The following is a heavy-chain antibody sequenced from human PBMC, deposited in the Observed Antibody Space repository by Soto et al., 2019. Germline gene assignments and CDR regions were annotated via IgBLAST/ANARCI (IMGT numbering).Heavy chain of an antibody. CDR2: IYYSGST. CDR3: ARLGRRTVASHFDY. J-gene: IGHJ4*02. Sequence: TSETLSLTCTFSGCSISPYYWSWIRLPPGKGLEWIGYIYYSGSTNYNPSLRSRVTISVDTSKNQFSLRLSSVTAADTAVYYCARLGRRTVASHFDYWGQGTLVTVSS. D-gene: IGHD2-21*01. V-gene: IGHV4-59*08. CDR1: GCSISPYY.